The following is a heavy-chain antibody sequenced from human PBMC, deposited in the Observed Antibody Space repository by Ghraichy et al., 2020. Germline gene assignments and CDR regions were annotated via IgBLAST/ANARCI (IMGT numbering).Heavy chain of an antibody. V-gene: IGHV4-39*01. D-gene: IGHD2-15*01. CDR3: ARHSPRGNICYSRFYWFDP. CDR2: IFYSGST. CDR1: GGSISSSSYY. Sequence: SETLSLTCTVSGGSISSSSYYWAWIRQPPGKGLEWLGNIFYSGSTYYNPSLESRVTISVDTSKNQFSLKLSSVTASDTAVYYCARHSPRGNICYSRFYWFDPWGQGALVTVSS. J-gene: IGHJ5*02.